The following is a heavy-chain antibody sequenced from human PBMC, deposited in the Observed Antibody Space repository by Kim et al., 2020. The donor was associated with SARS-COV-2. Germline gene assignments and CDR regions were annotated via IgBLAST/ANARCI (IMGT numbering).Heavy chain of an antibody. CDR3: ARGSKTGYSQRKYYYYGMDV. D-gene: IGHD5-18*01. J-gene: IGHJ6*02. V-gene: IGHV4-30-4*01. Sequence: SETLSLTCTVPGGSISSGDYYWSWIRQPPGKGLEWIGYIYYSGSTYYNPSLKSRVTISVDTSKNQFSLKLSSVTAADTAVYYCARGSKTGYSQRKYYYYGMDVWGQGNTVTVSS. CDR1: GGSISSGDYY. CDR2: IYYSGST.